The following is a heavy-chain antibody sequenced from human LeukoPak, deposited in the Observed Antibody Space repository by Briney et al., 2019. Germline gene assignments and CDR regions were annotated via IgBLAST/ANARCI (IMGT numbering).Heavy chain of an antibody. V-gene: IGHV5-51*01. J-gene: IGHJ3*01. Sequence: GESLKISCKGSGYTFSNYWIGWVRQMPGKGLESVGFIYPRDSDTRYSPSFEGQVTISADKSISTAYLQWNSLKASDTGMYYCARLDCSSDRCGRDDDAFDVWGQGTMVTVSS. CDR2: IYPRDSDT. CDR3: ARLDCSSDRCGRDDDAFDV. D-gene: IGHD6-19*01. CDR1: GYTFSNYW.